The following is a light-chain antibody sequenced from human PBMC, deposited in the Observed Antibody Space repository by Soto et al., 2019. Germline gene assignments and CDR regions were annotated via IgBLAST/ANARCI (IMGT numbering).Light chain of an antibody. CDR2: EVT. CDR3: ATWDDSLNAVL. J-gene: IGLJ2*01. CDR1: SSDVGAFNY. Sequence: QSVLTQPPSASGSPGQSVTISCTGTSSDVGAFNYVSWYQQYPGEAPKLIIYEVTKRPSGVPDRFSGSKSGSTASLTVSGLQAEDEADYYCATWDDSLNAVLFGGGTKLTVL. V-gene: IGLV2-8*01.